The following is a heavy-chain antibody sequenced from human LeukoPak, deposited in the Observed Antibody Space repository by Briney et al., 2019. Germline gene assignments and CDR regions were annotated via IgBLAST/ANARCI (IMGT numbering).Heavy chain of an antibody. CDR2: MNPNSGNT. Sequence: ASVRVSCKASGYTFTSYGINWVRQATGQGLEWMGWMNPNSGNTGYAQKFQGRVTMTRNTSISTAYMELSSLRSEDTAVYYCARGRRGSGSWFDPWGQGTLVTVSS. CDR1: GYTFTSYG. V-gene: IGHV1-8*01. D-gene: IGHD2-15*01. J-gene: IGHJ5*02. CDR3: ARGRRGSGSWFDP.